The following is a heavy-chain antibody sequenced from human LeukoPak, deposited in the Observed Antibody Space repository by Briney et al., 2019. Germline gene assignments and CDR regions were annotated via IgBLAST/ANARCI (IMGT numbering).Heavy chain of an antibody. V-gene: IGHV1-8*01. Sequence: ASVKVSCKASRYTFTSYDINWVREAAGHGLEWMGWMNPNTGRTGYAQKFQGIITMTRDTSINTAYMELTNLRSEDTAIYYCARLSQTPDYYSLGGYYYLGYWGQGTPVTVSS. J-gene: IGHJ4*02. CDR3: ARLSQTPDYYSLGGYYYLGY. CDR1: RYTFTSYD. D-gene: IGHD2-21*01. CDR2: MNPNTGRT.